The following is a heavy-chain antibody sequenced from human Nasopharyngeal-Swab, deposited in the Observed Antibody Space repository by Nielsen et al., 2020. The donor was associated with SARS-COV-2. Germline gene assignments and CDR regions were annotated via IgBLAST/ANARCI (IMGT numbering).Heavy chain of an antibody. D-gene: IGHD2-8*01. V-gene: IGHV3-23*01. CDR3: AKGVSRRLFDY. CDR2: ISGSGGST. Sequence: WIRQPPGKGLEWVSAISGSGGSTYYADSVKGRFTISRDNSKNTLYLQMNSLRAEDTAVYYCAKGVSRRLFDYWGQGTLVTVSS. J-gene: IGHJ4*02.